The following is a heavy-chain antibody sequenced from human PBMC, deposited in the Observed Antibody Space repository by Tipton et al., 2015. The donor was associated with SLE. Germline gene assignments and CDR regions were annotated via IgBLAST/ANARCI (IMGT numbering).Heavy chain of an antibody. CDR2: IYYSGST. D-gene: IGHD6-13*01. V-gene: IGHV4-39*07. Sequence: TLSLTCTVSGGSISSSSYYWGWIRQPPGRGLEWIGSIYYSGSTNYNPSLKSRVTISVDTSKNQFSLNLSSVTAADTAVYYCARSPSRGYHYYYNGMDVWGQGTTVTVSS. CDR1: GGSISSSSYY. J-gene: IGHJ6*02. CDR3: ARSPSRGYHYYYNGMDV.